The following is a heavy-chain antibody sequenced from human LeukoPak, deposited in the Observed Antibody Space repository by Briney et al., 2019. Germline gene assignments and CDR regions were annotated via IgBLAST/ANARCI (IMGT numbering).Heavy chain of an antibody. CDR1: GGSFSGYY. Sequence: PSETLSLTCAVYGGSFSGYYWSWIRQPPGKGLEWIGEINHSGSTNYNPSLKSRVTISVDTSKNQFSLKLSSVTAADTAVYYCARGRRFVGHNRGMDVWGQGTTVTVSS. D-gene: IGHD3-10*01. V-gene: IGHV4-34*01. J-gene: IGHJ6*02. CDR2: INHSGST. CDR3: ARGRRFVGHNRGMDV.